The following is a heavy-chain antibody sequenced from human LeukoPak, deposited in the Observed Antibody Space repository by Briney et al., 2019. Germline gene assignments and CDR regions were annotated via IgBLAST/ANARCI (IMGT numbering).Heavy chain of an antibody. CDR2: IYYSGST. V-gene: IGHV4-39*01. J-gene: IGHJ4*02. D-gene: IGHD6-13*01. CDR1: GGSISSSSYY. CDR3: ARQKQQLVGIDY. Sequence: SETLSLTCTVSGGSISSSSYYWGWIRQPPGKGLEWIGSIYYSGSTYYNPSLKSRVTISVDTSKNQFSLKLSSVTAADTAVYYCARQKQQLVGIDYWDQGTLVTVSS.